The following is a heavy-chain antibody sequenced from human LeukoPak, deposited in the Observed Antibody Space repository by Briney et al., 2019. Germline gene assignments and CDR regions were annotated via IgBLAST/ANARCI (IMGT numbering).Heavy chain of an antibody. V-gene: IGHV4-61*02. CDR1: GGSISSGSYY. CDR2: IYTSGST. CDR3: ARDDDN. J-gene: IGHJ4*02. D-gene: IGHD3-9*01. Sequence: PSQTLSLTCTVSGGSISSGSYYWSWIRQPAGKGLEWIGRIYTSGSTNYNPSLKSRVTISVDTSKNQFSLKLSSVTAADMAVYYCARDDDNWGQGTLVTVSS.